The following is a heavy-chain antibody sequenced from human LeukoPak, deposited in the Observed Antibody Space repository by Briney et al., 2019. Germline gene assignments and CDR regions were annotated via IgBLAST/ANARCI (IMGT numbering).Heavy chain of an antibody. CDR1: GFSFSSYW. V-gene: IGHV3-7*01. J-gene: IGHJ4*02. Sequence: GGSLRLSCAASGFSFSSYWMSWVRQAPGKGLEWVANIKQDGTEKYYVDSVKGRFTISRDNAKTSLYLQMNSLRAEDTAVYYCARDLSGVTGYTYGRGIDYWGQGTLVTVSS. D-gene: IGHD5-18*01. CDR3: ARDLSGVTGYTYGRGIDY. CDR2: IKQDGTEK.